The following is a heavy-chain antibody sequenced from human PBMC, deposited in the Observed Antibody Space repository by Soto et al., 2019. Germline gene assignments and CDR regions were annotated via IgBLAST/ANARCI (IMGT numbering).Heavy chain of an antibody. CDR2: IIPIFGTA. D-gene: IGHD2-2*02. CDR3: ARDSRIDCSSTSCYIRYFDY. V-gene: IGHV1-69*01. J-gene: IGHJ4*02. CDR1: GGTFSSYA. Sequence: QVQLVQSGAEVKKPGSSVKVSCKASGGTFSSYAISWVRQAPGQGLEWMGGIIPIFGTANYAQKFQGRVTITADESTSTAYMELSSMRSEDKAVYYCARDSRIDCSSTSCYIRYFDYWGQGTLVTVSS.